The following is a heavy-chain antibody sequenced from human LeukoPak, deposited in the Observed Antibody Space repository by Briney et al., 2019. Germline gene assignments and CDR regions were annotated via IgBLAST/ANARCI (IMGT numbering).Heavy chain of an antibody. J-gene: IGHJ4*02. CDR3: ANEVRWNDGGF. CDR1: GFTFSSYA. Sequence: GGSLRLSCAASGFTFSSYAMSWVRQAPGKGLEWVSAISGSGGSTYYADSVKGRFNISRDNSKNTLYLQMNSLRAGDTVVYYCANEVRWNDGGFWGQGTMVTVSS. CDR2: ISGSGGST. D-gene: IGHD1-1*01. V-gene: IGHV3-23*01.